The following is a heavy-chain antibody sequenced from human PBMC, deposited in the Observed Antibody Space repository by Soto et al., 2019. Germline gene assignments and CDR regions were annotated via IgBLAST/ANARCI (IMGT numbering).Heavy chain of an antibody. Sequence: PGGSLRLSCAASGFTFSDYYMSWIRQAPGKGLEWVSSITSSGSTTYYTDSVKGRFTISRDNAKNSLYLQRNRLRAEDTAVYYCARERYSYGPYYFDYWDQGTLVTVSS. J-gene: IGHJ4*02. CDR3: ARERYSYGPYYFDY. V-gene: IGHV3-11*01. CDR2: ITSSGSTT. D-gene: IGHD5-18*01. CDR1: GFTFSDYY.